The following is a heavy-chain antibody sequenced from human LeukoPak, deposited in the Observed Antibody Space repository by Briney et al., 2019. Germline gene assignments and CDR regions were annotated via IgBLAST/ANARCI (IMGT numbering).Heavy chain of an antibody. V-gene: IGHV3-30*04. CDR1: GFTFSSYA. D-gene: IGHD1-26*01. Sequence: GGSLRLSCAASGFTFSSYAMHWVRQAPGKGLEWVAVISYDGSNKYYADSVKGRFTISRDNSKNTLYPQMNSLRAEDTAVYYCARVLVGALGAFDTWGQGTMVTVSS. J-gene: IGHJ3*02. CDR2: ISYDGSNK. CDR3: ARVLVGALGAFDT.